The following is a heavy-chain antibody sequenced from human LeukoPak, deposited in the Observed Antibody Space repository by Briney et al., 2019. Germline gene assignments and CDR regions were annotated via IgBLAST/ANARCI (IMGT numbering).Heavy chain of an antibody. CDR1: GYTFTSYD. CDR2: MNPNSGNT. V-gene: IGHV1-8*01. J-gene: IGHJ4*02. D-gene: IGHD3-10*01. CDR3: ARGYVSGSYYGLEGY. Sequence: ASVKVSCKTSGYTFTSYDINWVRQATGQGLEWMGWMNPNSGNTGYAQKFQGRVTMTRNTSISTAYTELSSLRSEDTAVYYCARGYVSGSYYGLEGYWGQGTLVTVSS.